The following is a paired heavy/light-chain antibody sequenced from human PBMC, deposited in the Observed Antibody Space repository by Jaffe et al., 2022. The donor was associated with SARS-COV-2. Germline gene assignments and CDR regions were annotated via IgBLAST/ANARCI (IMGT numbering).Heavy chain of an antibody. Sequence: EVQLLESGGGLVQPGGSLRLSCAASGFTFSSYAMSWVRQAPGKGLEWVSAISGSGGSTYYADSVKGRFTISRDNSKNTLYLQMNSLRAEDTAVYYCAKGSLGYCSSTSCYRPANDAFDIWGQGTMVTVSS. D-gene: IGHD2-2*03. CDR2: ISGSGGST. J-gene: IGHJ3*02. CDR3: AKGSLGYCSSTSCYRPANDAFDI. V-gene: IGHV3-23*01. CDR1: GFTFSSYA.
Light chain of an antibody. CDR3: QQYGSSPQMYT. CDR2: GAS. Sequence: EIVLTQSPGTLSLSPGERATLSCRASQSVSSSYLAWYQQKPGQAPRLLIYGASSRATGIPDRFSGSGSGTDFTLTISRLEPEDFAVYYCQQYGSSPQMYTFGQGTKLEIK. V-gene: IGKV3-20*01. J-gene: IGKJ2*01. CDR1: QSVSSSY.